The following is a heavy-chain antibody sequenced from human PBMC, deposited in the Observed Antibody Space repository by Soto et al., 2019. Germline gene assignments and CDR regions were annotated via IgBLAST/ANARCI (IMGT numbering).Heavy chain of an antibody. CDR2: IIPIFGPA. Sequence: QVQLVQSGAEVKKPGSSVKVSCKASGGTVSNSAISWLRQAPGQGLEWMGGIIPIFGPAIYARKFRGRVTITADESTSSAYMELSTVRSEDTAVYYCGRGSSWTKVEYWGQGTQVTVSS. CDR3: GRGSSWTKVEY. D-gene: IGHD2-15*01. J-gene: IGHJ4*02. CDR1: GGTVSNSA. V-gene: IGHV1-69*01.